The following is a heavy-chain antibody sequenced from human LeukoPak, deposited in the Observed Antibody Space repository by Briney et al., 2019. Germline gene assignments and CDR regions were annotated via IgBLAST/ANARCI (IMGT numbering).Heavy chain of an antibody. Sequence: GGSLRLSCAASGFTFSSYEMNWVRQAPGKGLEWVSFISTSSSYIYYADSVKGRFTISRDNAKNSLYLHMNSLTAEDTAVYYCARQPYYYDSSGYYSPTFDYWGQGTLVTVSS. CDR2: ISTSSSYI. CDR1: GFTFSSYE. D-gene: IGHD3-22*01. CDR3: ARQPYYYDSSGYYSPTFDY. V-gene: IGHV3-21*06. J-gene: IGHJ4*02.